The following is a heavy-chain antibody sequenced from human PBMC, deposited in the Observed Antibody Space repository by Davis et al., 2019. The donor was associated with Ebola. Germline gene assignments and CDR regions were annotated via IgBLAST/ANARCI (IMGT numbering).Heavy chain of an antibody. CDR3: ARGRALTYYYDSSGYYF. CDR1: GGTFTSYG. J-gene: IGHJ4*02. CDR2: ISAYNGNT. Sequence: ASVKVSCKASGGTFTSYGISWVRQAPGQGLEWMGWISAYNGNTNYAQKFQGWVTMTRDTSISTAYMELSRLRSDDTAVYYCARGRALTYYYDSSGYYFWGQGTLVTVSS. D-gene: IGHD3-22*01. V-gene: IGHV1-18*01.